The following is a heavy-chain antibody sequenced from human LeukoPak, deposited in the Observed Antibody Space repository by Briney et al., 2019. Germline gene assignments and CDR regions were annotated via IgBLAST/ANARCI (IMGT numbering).Heavy chain of an antibody. J-gene: IGHJ3*01. CDR2: IIPIFGTA. CDR1: GGTFTSYA. D-gene: IGHD2-21*02. CDR3: ARGVSGIVVVTPDDAFDV. V-gene: IGHV1-69*13. Sequence: SVKVSCKASGGTFTSYAISWVRQAPGQGLEWMGGIIPIFGTANYAQKFQGRVTITADESTSTAYMELRSLISEDTAVYYCARGVSGIVVVTPDDAFDVWGQGTMVTVSS.